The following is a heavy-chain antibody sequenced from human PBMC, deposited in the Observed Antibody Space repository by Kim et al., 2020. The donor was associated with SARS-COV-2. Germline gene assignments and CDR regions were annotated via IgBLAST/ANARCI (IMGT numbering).Heavy chain of an antibody. V-gene: IGHV4-34*01. J-gene: IGHJ5*02. CDR2: INHSGST. CDR1: GGSFSGYY. CDR3: ARGPHATNPVYNWFDP. Sequence: SETLSLTCAVYGGSFSGYYWSWIRQPPGKGLEWFGEINHSGSTNYNPSLKSRVTISVDTSKNQFFLKLSSVTAADTAVYYCARGPHATNPVYNWFDPWGQGTLVTVSS. D-gene: IGHD2-15*01.